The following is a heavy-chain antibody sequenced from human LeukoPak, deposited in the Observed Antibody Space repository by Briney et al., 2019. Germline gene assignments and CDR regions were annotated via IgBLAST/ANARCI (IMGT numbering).Heavy chain of an antibody. CDR2: IRYDGSNK. CDR1: GFTFSSYG. CDR3: ARDRGSSSWYGSNWFDP. Sequence: GGSLRLSCAASGFTFSSYGMHWVRQAPGKGLEWVAFIRYDGSNKYYADSVKGRFTISRDNSKNTLYLQMNSLRAEDTAVYYCARDRGSSSWYGSNWFDPWGQGTLVTVSS. J-gene: IGHJ5*02. D-gene: IGHD6-13*01. V-gene: IGHV3-30*02.